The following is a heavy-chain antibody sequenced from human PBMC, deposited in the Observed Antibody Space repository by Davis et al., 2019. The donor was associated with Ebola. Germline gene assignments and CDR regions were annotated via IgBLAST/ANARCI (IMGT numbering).Heavy chain of an antibody. D-gene: IGHD6-13*01. CDR3: ARQNGFSSSWPDY. V-gene: IGHV3-23*01. J-gene: IGHJ4*02. CDR2: ISGSGGNT. Sequence: PGGSLRLSCTASGFTFSTYAMSWVRQAPGKGLEWVSTISGSGGNTYYADSVKGRFTISRDNSNNTLYLQMSSLRAEDTAVYYCARQNGFSSSWPDYWGQGTLVTVSS. CDR1: GFTFSTYA.